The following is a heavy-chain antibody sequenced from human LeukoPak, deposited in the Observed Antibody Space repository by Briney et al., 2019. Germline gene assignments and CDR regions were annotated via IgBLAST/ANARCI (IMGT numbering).Heavy chain of an antibody. V-gene: IGHV4-34*01. CDR2: INHSGST. Sequence: SETLSLTCAVYGGSFSGYNWTWIRQPPGKGLEWIGEINHSGSTNYNPSLKSRVTISVDTSKNQFSLKLTSVTAADTAVYYCARLRRDGYSTFDYWGQGTLVTVSS. D-gene: IGHD5-24*01. J-gene: IGHJ4*02. CDR1: GGSFSGYN. CDR3: ARLRRDGYSTFDY.